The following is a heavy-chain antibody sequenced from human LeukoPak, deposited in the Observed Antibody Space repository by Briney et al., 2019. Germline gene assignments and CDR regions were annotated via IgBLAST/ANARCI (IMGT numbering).Heavy chain of an antibody. J-gene: IGHJ4*02. CDR1: GYTFTDYY. D-gene: IGHD6-13*01. V-gene: IGHV1-2*02. CDR3: ARVRYSSSWYHFDY. CDR2: INPHSGGT. Sequence: ASVKVSCKASGYTFTDYYIHWVRQAPGQGLEWMGWINPHSGGTNYAQKFQGRVTMTRDTSISTTYMELSRLRSDDTAVYYCARVRYSSSWYHFDYWGQGTLITVSS.